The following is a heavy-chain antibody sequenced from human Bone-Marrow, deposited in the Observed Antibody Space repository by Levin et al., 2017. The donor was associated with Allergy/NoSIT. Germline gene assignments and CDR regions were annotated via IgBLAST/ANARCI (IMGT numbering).Heavy chain of an antibody. V-gene: IGHV1-69*13. D-gene: IGHD1-26*01. Sequence: GASVKVSCKASGGTFSSQAISWVRQAPGQGLEWMGAVIPIFGTANYAQKFQGRVTITADESTSTVYMEVSSLRSEDTAVYYCARDWGLRGDGMDVWGQGTTVTVSS. CDR2: VIPIFGTA. CDR3: ARDWGLRGDGMDV. CDR1: GGTFSSQA. J-gene: IGHJ6*02.